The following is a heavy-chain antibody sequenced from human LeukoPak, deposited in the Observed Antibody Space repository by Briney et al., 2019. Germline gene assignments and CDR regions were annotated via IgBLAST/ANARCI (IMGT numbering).Heavy chain of an antibody. CDR3: AGEWERQDAFDI. CDR2: IYSDGKT. J-gene: IGHJ3*02. Sequence: PGGSLRLSCAASGFTLSSNYMTWVRQAPGKGLEWVSVIYSDGKTYYADSVKGRFTISRDNSKNTLYLQMNSLRDEDTAAYYCAGEWERQDAFDIWGQGTMVTVSS. D-gene: IGHD1-26*01. V-gene: IGHV3-53*01. CDR1: GFTLSSNY.